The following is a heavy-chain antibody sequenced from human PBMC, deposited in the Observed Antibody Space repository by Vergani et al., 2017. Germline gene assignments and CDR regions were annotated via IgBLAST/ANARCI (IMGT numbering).Heavy chain of an antibody. CDR3: ARRGGLLWFGETGYNWFDP. V-gene: IGHV3-21*01. D-gene: IGHD3-10*01. Sequence: EVQLVESGGGLVKPGGSLRLSCAASGFTFSSYSMNWVRQAPGKGLEWVSSISSSSSYIYYADSVKGRFTISRDNAKNSLYLQMNILRAEDTAVYYCARRGGLLWFGETGYNWFDPWGQGTLVTVSS. J-gene: IGHJ5*02. CDR1: GFTFSSYS. CDR2: ISSSSSYI.